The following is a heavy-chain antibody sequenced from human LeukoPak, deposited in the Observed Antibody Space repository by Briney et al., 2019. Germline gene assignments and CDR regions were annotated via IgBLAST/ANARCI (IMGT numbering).Heavy chain of an antibody. CDR3: ARGGLAGSSWSWFDP. J-gene: IGHJ5*02. D-gene: IGHD6-13*01. CDR2: IERGGST. CDR1: GGSFSDYF. Sequence: SETLSLTCGVYGGSFSDYFWTWIRQPPGKGLEWIGEIERGGSTVYSPTLKSRVTMSLDASKIQFSLRLTSVTAADTAVYFCARGGLAGSSWSWFDPWGQGTLVTVSS. V-gene: IGHV4-34*01.